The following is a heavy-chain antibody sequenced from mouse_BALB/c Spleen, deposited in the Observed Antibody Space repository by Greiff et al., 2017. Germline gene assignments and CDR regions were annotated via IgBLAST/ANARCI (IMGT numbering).Heavy chain of an antibody. J-gene: IGHJ2*01. V-gene: IGHV1-63*02. CDR2: IYPGGGYT. D-gene: IGHD2-4*01. CDR1: GYTFTNYW. Sequence: VQLQQSGAELVMPGTSVKISCKASGYTFTNYWLGWVKQRPGHGLEWIGDIYPGGGYTNYNEKFKGKATLTADTSSSTAYMQLSSLTSEDSAVYFCARPIYYDYDEGVDYWGQGTTLTVSS. CDR3: ARPIYYDYDEGVDY.